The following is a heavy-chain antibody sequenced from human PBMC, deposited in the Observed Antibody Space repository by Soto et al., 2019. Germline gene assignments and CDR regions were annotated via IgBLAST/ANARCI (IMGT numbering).Heavy chain of an antibody. Sequence: QVQVVESGGGVVQPGRSLRFSCAASGFTFSNYAMHWVRQAPGKGLEWVAVISYDGSNKYYADSVKGRLTISRDNSKNTVYLQLNILRAEDTAVYFCARAGFNYYFDYWGLGTLVTVSS. CDR3: ARAGFNYYFDY. CDR2: ISYDGSNK. CDR1: GFTFSNYA. V-gene: IGHV3-30-3*01. J-gene: IGHJ4*02.